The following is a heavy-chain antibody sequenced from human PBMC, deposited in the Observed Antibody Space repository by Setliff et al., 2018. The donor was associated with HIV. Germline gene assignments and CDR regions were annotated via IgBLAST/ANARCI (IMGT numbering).Heavy chain of an antibody. V-gene: IGHV1-69*13. CDR1: GGPFTSA. CDR2: IIPIFGTA. J-gene: IGHJ6*03. D-gene: IGHD3-10*01. Sequence: GASVKVSCKASGGPFTSAFNWVRQVPGQGLEWMGGIIPIFGTANYAQNFGGRVTITADQSTTTSYLQLNSLRFEDTAIYYCASDSPAARSEELEDHYYNFMDVWGKGTTVTVSS. CDR3: ASDSPAARSEELEDHYYNFMDV.